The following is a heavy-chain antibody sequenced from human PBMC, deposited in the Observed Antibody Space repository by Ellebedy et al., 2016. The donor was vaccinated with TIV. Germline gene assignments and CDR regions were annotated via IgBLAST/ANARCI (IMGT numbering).Heavy chain of an antibody. J-gene: IGHJ6*02. CDR3: ARLWFGDLLSPEGDV. CDR2: IYHTGTT. V-gene: IGHV4-38-2*01. D-gene: IGHD3-10*01. CDR1: GFTFSVYY. Sequence: ESLKISXEASGFTFSVYYMSWIRQRPGKGPEWIGNIYHTGTTFYNPSLKSRVTISVDTSKNQFSLNLSSVTAADTALYYCARLWFGDLLSPEGDVWGQGTTVTVSS.